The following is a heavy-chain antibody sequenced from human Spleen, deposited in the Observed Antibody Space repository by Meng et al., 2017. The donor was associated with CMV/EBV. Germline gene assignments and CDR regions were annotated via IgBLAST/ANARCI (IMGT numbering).Heavy chain of an antibody. V-gene: IGHV3-72*01. D-gene: IGHD3-22*01. CDR2: TRNKANSYTA. J-gene: IGHJ6*02. CDR1: GFTFSDHY. CDR3: ARALSLPDYYDSNNYFTGMDV. Sequence: GESLKISCAASGFTFSDHYMDWVRQAPGKGLEWVGRTRNKANSYTAEYAASVEGRFAISRDDSKNSLYLQMYSLKTEDTAVYYCARALSLPDYYDSNNYFTGMDVWGQGTTVTVSS.